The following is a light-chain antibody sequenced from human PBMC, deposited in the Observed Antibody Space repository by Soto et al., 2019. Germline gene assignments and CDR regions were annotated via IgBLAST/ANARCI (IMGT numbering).Light chain of an antibody. V-gene: IGKV3-20*01. J-gene: IGKJ1*01. CDR2: GAS. CDR3: QQYGSSPRT. Sequence: EIVLTQSPGTLSLSPGERATLSCRASQSVSSSFLAWYQQKTGQAPRLLIYGASSRATGIPDRLSGSGSGTDFALTISRIEPEEFAVYYCQQYGSSPRTFGQGTKVEIK. CDR1: QSVSSSF.